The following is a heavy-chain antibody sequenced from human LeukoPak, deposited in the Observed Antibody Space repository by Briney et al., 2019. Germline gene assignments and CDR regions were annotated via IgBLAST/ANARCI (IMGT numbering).Heavy chain of an antibody. J-gene: IGHJ4*02. CDR1: GYTFTGYC. Sequence: ASVKVSCKASGYTFTGYCMHWVRQAPGQGLEWMGWINPNSGGTNYAQKFQGRVTMTRDTSISTAYMGLSRLRSDDTAVYYCARKAVAGNLFDYWGQGTLVTVSS. D-gene: IGHD6-19*01. CDR2: INPNSGGT. CDR3: ARKAVAGNLFDY. V-gene: IGHV1-2*02.